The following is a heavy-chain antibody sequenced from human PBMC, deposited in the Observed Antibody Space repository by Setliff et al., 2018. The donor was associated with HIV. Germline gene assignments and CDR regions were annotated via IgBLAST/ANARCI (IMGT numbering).Heavy chain of an antibody. V-gene: IGHV1-2*02. CDR3: ARDHCSSSGCYEYSYYGMDV. Sequence: ASVKVSCKGFGGTFSTYSLSWVRQAPGQGLEWMGWINPNSGGTTYAQKFQGRVTMTRDTSISTAYMEVSRLRSDDTAVYYCARDHCSSSGCYEYSYYGMDVWGQGTTVTVSS. J-gene: IGHJ6*02. CDR1: GGTFSTYS. D-gene: IGHD2-2*01. CDR2: INPNSGGT.